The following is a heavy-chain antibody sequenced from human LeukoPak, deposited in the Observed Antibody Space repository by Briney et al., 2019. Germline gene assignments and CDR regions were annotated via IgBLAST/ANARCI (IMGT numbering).Heavy chain of an antibody. Sequence: SETLSLTCTVSVGSISSYYWSWIPQPPEKGLEWIGYIYYSGSTNYNPSLKSRVTISVDTSKNQFSLKLSSVTAADTAVYYCARTSIWYFDLWGRGTLVTVSS. CDR3: ARTSIWYFDL. J-gene: IGHJ2*01. V-gene: IGHV4-59*01. CDR2: IYYSGST. CDR1: VGSISSYY.